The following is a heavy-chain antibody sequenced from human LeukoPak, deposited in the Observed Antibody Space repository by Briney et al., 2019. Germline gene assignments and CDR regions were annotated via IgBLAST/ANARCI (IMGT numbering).Heavy chain of an antibody. J-gene: IGHJ4*02. D-gene: IGHD2-8*01. CDR2: IYYSGST. Sequence: SETLSLTCTVSGGPISSGGYYWSWIRQHPGKGLEWIGYIYYSGSTYYNPSLKSRVTISVDTSKNQFSLKLSSVTAADTAVYYCARGRGLTPADYWGQGTLVTVSS. CDR1: GGPISSGGYY. V-gene: IGHV4-31*03. CDR3: ARGRGLTPADY.